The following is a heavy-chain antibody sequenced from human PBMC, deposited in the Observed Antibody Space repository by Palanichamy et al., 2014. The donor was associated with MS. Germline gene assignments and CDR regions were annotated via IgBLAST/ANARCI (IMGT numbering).Heavy chain of an antibody. J-gene: IGHJ4*02. CDR3: ASGDSLYYDSNGYYYFY. Sequence: QLQLQEVGPRTGEAFGRPSSLTCTVSGGSIGSYYYWGWIRQPPGKGLEWIGSIYYSGITYYKPSLKSRVTISLDMSKNQFSLELSSVTAADTAVYYCASGDSLYYDSNGYYYFYWGQGTLVTVSS. D-gene: IGHD3-22*01. CDR1: GGSIGSYYY. V-gene: IGHV4-39*07. CDR2: IYYSGIT.